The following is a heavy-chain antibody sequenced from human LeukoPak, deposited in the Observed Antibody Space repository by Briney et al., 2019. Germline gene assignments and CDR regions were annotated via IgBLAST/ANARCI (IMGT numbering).Heavy chain of an antibody. D-gene: IGHD3-10*01. V-gene: IGHV4-4*02. CDR3: ARTYYYGSGNQFDY. CDR2: IYHSGST. CDR1: GGSISSSNW. Sequence: SETLSLTCAVSGGSISSSNWWSWVRPPPGKGLEWIGEIYHSGSTNYNPSLKSRVTISVDKSKNQFSLKLNSVTAADTAVYYCARTYYYGSGNQFDYWGQGTLGTVSA. J-gene: IGHJ4*02.